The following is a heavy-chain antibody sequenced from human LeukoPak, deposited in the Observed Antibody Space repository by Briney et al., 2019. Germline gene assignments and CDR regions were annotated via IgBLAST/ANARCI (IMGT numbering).Heavy chain of an antibody. J-gene: IGHJ4*02. CDR1: GGSVSSGGFY. CDR2: IYYSGST. CDR3: ARGDEYGYAVDY. Sequence: SETLSLTCTVSGGSVSSGGFYWSWIRQPPGKGLEWIGYIYYSGSTNYNPSLKSRVTMSVDSSKTQFFLRLRSVTAADTAVYYCARGDEYGYAVDYWGQGTLVTVSS. D-gene: IGHD5-18*01. V-gene: IGHV4-61*08.